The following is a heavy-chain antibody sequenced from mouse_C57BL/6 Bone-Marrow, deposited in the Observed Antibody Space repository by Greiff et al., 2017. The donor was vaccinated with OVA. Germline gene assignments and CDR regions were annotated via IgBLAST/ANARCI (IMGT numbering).Heavy chain of an antibody. Sequence: QVQLQQSGPELVKPGASVKISCKASGYAFSSSWMNWVKQRPGKGLEWIGRIYPGDGDTNYNGKFKGKATLTADKSSSTAYMQLSSLTSEDSAVYFCARERGNWVNYWGQGTTLTVSS. CDR2: IYPGDGDT. J-gene: IGHJ2*01. V-gene: IGHV1-82*01. CDR3: ARERGNWVNY. CDR1: GYAFSSSW. D-gene: IGHD4-1*01.